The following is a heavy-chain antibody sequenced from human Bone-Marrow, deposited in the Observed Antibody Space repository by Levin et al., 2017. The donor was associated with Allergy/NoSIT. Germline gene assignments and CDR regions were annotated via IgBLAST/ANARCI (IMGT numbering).Heavy chain of an antibody. CDR1: GFTFSSYW. Sequence: GESLKISCAASGFTFSSYWMTWVRQAPGKGLEWVANIYQDGSAKYYMDSVKGRFTISRDNAKNSLYLQMNSLRAEDTAVYYCARRIAVSGPKSMDVWGQGTTVTVSS. D-gene: IGHD6-19*01. J-gene: IGHJ6*02. CDR2: IYQDGSAK. CDR3: ARRIAVSGPKSMDV. V-gene: IGHV3-7*04.